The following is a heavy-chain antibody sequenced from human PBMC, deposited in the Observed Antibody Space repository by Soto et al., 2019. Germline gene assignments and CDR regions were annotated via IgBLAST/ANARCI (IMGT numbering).Heavy chain of an antibody. J-gene: IGHJ6*02. CDR3: ARDGQQQLVDYYYYGMDV. Sequence: GGSLRLSCAASGFTFSSYSMNWVRQAPGKGLEWVSSISSSSSYIYYADSVKGRFTISRDNAKNSLYLQMNSLRAEDTAVYYCARDGQQQLVDYYYYGMDVWGQGTTVT. D-gene: IGHD6-13*01. CDR1: GFTFSSYS. V-gene: IGHV3-21*01. CDR2: ISSSSSYI.